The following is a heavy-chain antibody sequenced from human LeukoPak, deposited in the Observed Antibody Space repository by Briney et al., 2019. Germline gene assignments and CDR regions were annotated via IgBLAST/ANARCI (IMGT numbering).Heavy chain of an antibody. V-gene: IGHV3-73*01. J-gene: IGHJ5*02. CDR1: GFTFSGSA. D-gene: IGHD3-10*01. CDR2: IRSKANSYAT. CDR3: TREFYYKFDI. Sequence: GGSLRLSCAASGFTFSGSAMHWVRQASGKGLEWVGRIRSKANSYATVYAASVKGRFIISRDDSKNTAYLQMNSLKTEDTAVYYCTREFYYKFDIWGQGTLVTVSS.